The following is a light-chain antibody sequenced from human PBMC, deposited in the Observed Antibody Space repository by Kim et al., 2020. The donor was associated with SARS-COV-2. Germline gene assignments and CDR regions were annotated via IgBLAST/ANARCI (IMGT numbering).Light chain of an antibody. CDR3: QHYNNLPLA. Sequence: EIIMTQSPATLSVSPGERATLSCRASQSVRGNLAWYQQKPVQAPRLLIYGASTRATGIPGRFSGSGSGTEFTLTIDSLQSEDSALYYCQHYNNLPLAFGGGTKVDIK. J-gene: IGKJ4*01. CDR1: QSVRGN. CDR2: GAS. V-gene: IGKV3-15*01.